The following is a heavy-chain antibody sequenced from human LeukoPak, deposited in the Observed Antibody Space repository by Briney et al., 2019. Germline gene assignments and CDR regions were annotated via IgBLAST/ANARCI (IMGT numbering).Heavy chain of an antibody. CDR2: IYTSGST. J-gene: IGHJ4*02. V-gene: IGHV4-4*07. CDR3: ARDGLDYESSGYQN. D-gene: IGHD3-22*01. Sequence: SETLSLTCTVSGGSISSYYWSWIRQPAGKGLEWIGRIYTSGSTNYNPSLKSRVTMSVDTSKNQFSLKLSSVTAADTAVYYCARDGLDYESSGYQNWGQGTLVTVSS. CDR1: GGSISSYY.